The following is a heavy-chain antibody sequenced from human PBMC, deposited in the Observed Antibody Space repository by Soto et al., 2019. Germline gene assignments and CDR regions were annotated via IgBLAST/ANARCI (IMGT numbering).Heavy chain of an antibody. J-gene: IGHJ4*02. CDR3: ARSTFNF. V-gene: IGHV3-48*01. D-gene: IGHD1-1*01. Sequence: GSLRLSCAVSGLTFSSYSWNWARQAPGKGLEWISYITPSSSNIYYADSVKGRFAISRDDAKNSLYLHMNSLTVEDTAVYYCARSTFNFWGQGTLVTVSS. CDR1: GLTFSSYS. CDR2: ITPSSSNI.